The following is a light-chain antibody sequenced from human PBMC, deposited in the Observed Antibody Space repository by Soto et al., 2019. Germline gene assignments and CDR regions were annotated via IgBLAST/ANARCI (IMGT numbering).Light chain of an antibody. CDR3: MQALQSPRT. CDR2: LGS. Sequence: DIVMTQSPLSLPVTPGEPASISCMPSQSLLDSRGFNYLDWYLQKPGQSPQLLIYLGSTRASGVPDRFSGSGSGTEFTLKISRVEAQDVGVYYCMQALQSPRTFGQRT. J-gene: IGKJ1*01. CDR1: QSLLDSRGFNY. V-gene: IGKV2-28*01.